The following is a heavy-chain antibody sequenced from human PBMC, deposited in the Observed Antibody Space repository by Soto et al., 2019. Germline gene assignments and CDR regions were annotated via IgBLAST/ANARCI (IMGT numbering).Heavy chain of an antibody. CDR3: TRGPDSSGFYPLNYFDY. Sequence: PGGSLRLSCTASGFTFGDYAMSWVRQAPGKGLEWVGFIRSKAYGGTTEYAASVKGGFTISRDDSKSIAYLQMNSLKTEDTAVYYCTRGPDSSGFYPLNYFDYWGQGTLVTVSS. V-gene: IGHV3-49*04. CDR1: GFTFGDYA. J-gene: IGHJ4*02. CDR2: IRSKAYGGTT. D-gene: IGHD3-22*01.